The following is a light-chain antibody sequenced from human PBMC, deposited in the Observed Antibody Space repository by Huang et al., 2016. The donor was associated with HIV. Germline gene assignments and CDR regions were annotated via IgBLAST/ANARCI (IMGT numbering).Light chain of an antibody. CDR2: GPS. V-gene: IGKV3-15*01. CDR3: QQYNNWPPS. Sequence: EIVMTQSPATLSVSPGERATLSCRASQRVSSNLAWYQQKPGQAPRLLIYGPSTRATGIPARFSGSGSGTEFTLIISSLQSEDFAVYYCQQYNNWPPSFGQGTKLEIK. CDR1: QRVSSN. J-gene: IGKJ2*01.